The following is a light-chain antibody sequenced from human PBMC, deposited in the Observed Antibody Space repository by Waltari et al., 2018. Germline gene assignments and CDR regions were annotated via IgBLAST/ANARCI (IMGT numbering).Light chain of an antibody. CDR2: GAS. J-gene: IGKJ2*01. V-gene: IGKV3-15*01. CDR1: QSISSN. Sequence: EIVMTQSPATLSVSPGERATLSCRASQSISSNLAWYQQKPGQAPRLLIYGASIRATGIPDRFSGSWSGTEFTLTISSLQSEDFALYYCQQYNIWPRTFGQGTKLDLK. CDR3: QQYNIWPRT.